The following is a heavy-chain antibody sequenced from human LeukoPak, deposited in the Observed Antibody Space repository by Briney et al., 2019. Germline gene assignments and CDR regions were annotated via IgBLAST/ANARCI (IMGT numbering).Heavy chain of an antibody. CDR1: GGSINSGSYD. CDR2: INYSGSA. Sequence: SETLSLTCAVSGGSINSGSYDWGWIRQPPGKGLEWIGSINYSGSAYYNPSLKSRVTISVDTSKDQFSLKLSSVTAADTAVYYCARRIIAARRGSYFDSWGQGTLVTVSS. J-gene: IGHJ4*02. D-gene: IGHD6-6*01. CDR3: ARRIIAARRGSYFDS. V-gene: IGHV4-39*01.